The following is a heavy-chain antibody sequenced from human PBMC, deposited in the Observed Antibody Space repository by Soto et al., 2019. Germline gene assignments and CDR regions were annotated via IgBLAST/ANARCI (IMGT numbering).Heavy chain of an antibody. CDR2: ISAYNGNT. V-gene: IGHV1-18*01. CDR3: ARAVVVAATRYYYGMDV. Sequence: ASVKVSCKASGYTFTSYGISWVRQAPGQGLEWMGWISAYNGNTNYAQKLQGRVTMTTDTSTSTAYMELRSLRSDDTAVYYCARAVVVAATRYYYGMDVWGQGTTVTVSS. J-gene: IGHJ6*02. D-gene: IGHD2-15*01. CDR1: GYTFTSYG.